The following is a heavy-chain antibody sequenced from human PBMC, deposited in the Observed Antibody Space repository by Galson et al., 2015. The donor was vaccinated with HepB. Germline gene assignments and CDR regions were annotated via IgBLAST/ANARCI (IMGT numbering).Heavy chain of an antibody. Sequence: SLRLSCAASGFTFSSYAMSWVRQAPGKGLEWVSAIGASGGDTYYADSVKGRFTISKDNSKNTLYLQMNSLRAEDTAVYYCARQISNWGPDPDYWGQGTLVTVSS. CDR2: IGASGGDT. CDR1: GFTFSSYA. J-gene: IGHJ4*02. D-gene: IGHD7-27*01. V-gene: IGHV3-23*01. CDR3: ARQISNWGPDPDY.